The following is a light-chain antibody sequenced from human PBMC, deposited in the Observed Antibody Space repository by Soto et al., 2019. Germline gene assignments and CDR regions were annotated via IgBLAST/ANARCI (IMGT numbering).Light chain of an antibody. V-gene: IGKV1-39*01. CDR1: QTMSSY. CDR2: AAS. CDR3: QKSYSIPFT. Sequence: DIKMTQSPSSLSASVGDTVTITCRAGQTMSSYLHWYRQKPGKAPELLIYAASTLQRGVPGRFSGSGSGAEFTLTISSLQPEDFSTYYCQKSYSIPFTFGPGTKLDFK. J-gene: IGKJ3*01.